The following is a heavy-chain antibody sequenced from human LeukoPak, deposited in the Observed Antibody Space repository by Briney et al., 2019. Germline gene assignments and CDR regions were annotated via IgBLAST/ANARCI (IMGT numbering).Heavy chain of an antibody. CDR2: IYYSGST. CDR3: ARYGGNSVLDY. CDR1: GGSISSYY. D-gene: IGHD4-23*01. V-gene: IGHV4-59*01. Sequence: SETLSLTCTVSGGSISSYYWSWIRQAPGKGLEWIGYIYYSGSTNYNPSLKSRVTISVDTSKNQFSLKLSSVTAADTAVYYCARYGGNSVLDYWGQGTLVTVSS. J-gene: IGHJ4*02.